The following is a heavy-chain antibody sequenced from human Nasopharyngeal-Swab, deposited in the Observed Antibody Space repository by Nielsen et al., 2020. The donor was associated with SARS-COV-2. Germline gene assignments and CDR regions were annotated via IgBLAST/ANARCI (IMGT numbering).Heavy chain of an antibody. J-gene: IGHJ5*02. V-gene: IGHV3-15*01. CDR2: IQSQSDGGTI. D-gene: IGHD3-10*01. Sequence: GRSLRLSCAASEFTFSSYAMAWVRQAPGRGMGWVGRIQSQSDGGTIDYAAPVNGRFAISRDDSKHTLYLQMNSLKIEDTALYYCTQTGLWFGECESWGQGTLVTVSS. CDR3: TQTGLWFGECES. CDR1: EFTFSSYA.